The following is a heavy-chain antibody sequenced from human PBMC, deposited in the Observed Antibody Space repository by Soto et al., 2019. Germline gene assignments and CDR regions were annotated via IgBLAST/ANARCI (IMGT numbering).Heavy chain of an antibody. CDR2: IIPIFGTV. CDR1: GGTFSNYP. J-gene: IGHJ2*01. CDR3: ARGNHRWLQLWYFDL. V-gene: IGHV1-69*12. Sequence: QVQLVQSGAEVKKPGSSVKVSCKASGGTFSNYPISWVRQAPGQGLEWMGGIIPIFGTVNYAQKFQGRVTIPGDESTRTAYMEMSSLRSEDTAVYYCARGNHRWLQLWYFDLWGRGTLVTVSS. D-gene: IGHD5-12*01.